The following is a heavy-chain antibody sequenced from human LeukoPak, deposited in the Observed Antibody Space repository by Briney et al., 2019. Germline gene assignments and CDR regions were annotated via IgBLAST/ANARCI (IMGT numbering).Heavy chain of an antibody. J-gene: IGHJ4*02. CDR3: ARTQIVSTLGGGFDY. V-gene: IGHV5-51*01. CDR2: ICPGDSDT. D-gene: IGHD2-15*01. Sequence: GESLKISCKGSGYNFTRHWIGWVRQMPGKGLEWMGIICPGDSDTRYSPSFQGQVTISADKSISTAYLQWNSLKASDNAMYYCARTQIVSTLGGGFDYWGQGTLVTVSS. CDR1: GYNFTRHW.